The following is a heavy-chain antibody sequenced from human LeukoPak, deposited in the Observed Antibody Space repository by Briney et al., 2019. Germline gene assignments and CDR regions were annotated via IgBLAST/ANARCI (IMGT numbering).Heavy chain of an antibody. D-gene: IGHD3-22*01. CDR2: IYHSGST. V-gene: IGHV4-38-2*02. J-gene: IGHJ3*02. CDR3: ARGPYSYDSSGAFDI. CDR1: GYSISSGYY. Sequence: SETLSLTCTVSGYSISSGYYWGWIRQPPGKGLEWIGSIYHSGSTFYNPSLKSRVTISVDTSKNQFSLKLTSVTAADTAVYFCARGPYSYDSSGAFDIWGQGTMVTVSS.